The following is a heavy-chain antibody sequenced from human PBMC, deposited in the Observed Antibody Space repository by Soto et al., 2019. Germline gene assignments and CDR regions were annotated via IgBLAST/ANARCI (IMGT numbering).Heavy chain of an antibody. CDR1: GFTFSSYG. Sequence: QVQLVESGGGVVQPGRSLRLSCAASGFTFSSYGMHWVRQAPGKGLEWVAVISYDGSNKYYADSVKGRFTISRDNSKNTLYLQMNSLRAEDTAVYYCAKDPSLIRVAGYFDYWGQGTLVTDSS. V-gene: IGHV3-30*18. CDR2: ISYDGSNK. CDR3: AKDPSLIRVAGYFDY. J-gene: IGHJ4*02. D-gene: IGHD6-19*01.